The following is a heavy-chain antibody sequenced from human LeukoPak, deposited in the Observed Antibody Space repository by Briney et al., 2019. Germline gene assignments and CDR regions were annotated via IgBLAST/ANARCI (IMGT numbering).Heavy chain of an antibody. D-gene: IGHD3-3*01. CDR2: IYYSGST. CDR3: ARGRVNWFDP. CDR1: GGSISSGAYY. V-gene: IGHV4-31*03. Sequence: SETLSLTCTVSGGSISSGAYYWRWIRQHPGKGLEWIGYIYYSGSTYYSPSLKSRVTISVDTSKNQFSLKLCSVTAADTAVYYCARGRVNWFDPWGQGTLVTVSS. J-gene: IGHJ5*02.